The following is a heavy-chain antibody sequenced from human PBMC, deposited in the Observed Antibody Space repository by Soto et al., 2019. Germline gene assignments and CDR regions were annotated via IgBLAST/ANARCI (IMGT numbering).Heavy chain of an antibody. CDR1: GFTFSSYA. Sequence: GGSLRLSCAASGFTFSSYAMSWVRQAPGKGLEWVSAISGSGGSTYYADSVKGRFTISRDNSKNTLYLQMNSLRAEDTAVYYCAKAPHGNYYYYYMDVWGKGTTVTVSS. CDR3: AKAPHGNYYYYYMDV. V-gene: IGHV3-23*01. J-gene: IGHJ6*03. D-gene: IGHD2-15*01. CDR2: ISGSGGST.